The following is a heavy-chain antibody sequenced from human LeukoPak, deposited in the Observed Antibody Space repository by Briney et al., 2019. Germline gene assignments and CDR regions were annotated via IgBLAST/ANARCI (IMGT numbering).Heavy chain of an antibody. V-gene: IGHV4-31*03. D-gene: IGHD4-17*01. CDR3: ARSKSPDYGDYPFLFDY. Sequence: PSETLSLTCTVSGGSISSGGYYWSWIRRHPGKGLEWIGYIYYSGSTYYNPSLKSRVTISVDTSKNQFSLKLSSVTAADTAVYYCARSKSPDYGDYPFLFDYWGQGTLVTVSS. CDR2: IYYSGST. CDR1: GGSISSGGYY. J-gene: IGHJ4*02.